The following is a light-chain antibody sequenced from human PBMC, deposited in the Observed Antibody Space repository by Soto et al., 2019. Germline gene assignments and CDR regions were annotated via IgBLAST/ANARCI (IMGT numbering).Light chain of an antibody. CDR3: QRYYSYLT. Sequence: AIRMTQSPSSFSASTGDRVTITCRASQGISSYLAWYQQKPGKAPKLLIYAASTLQSGVPSRFSGSGSGTDFTLAISCLQSEDFATYYCQRYYSYLTFGGGTKV. V-gene: IGKV1-8*01. CDR1: QGISSY. CDR2: AAS. J-gene: IGKJ4*01.